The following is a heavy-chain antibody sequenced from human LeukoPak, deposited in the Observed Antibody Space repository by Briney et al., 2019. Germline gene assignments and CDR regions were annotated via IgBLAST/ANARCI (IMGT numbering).Heavy chain of an antibody. CDR2: INPSGGST. D-gene: IGHD2-8*01. J-gene: IGHJ6*02. Sequence: ASVKVSCKASGYNFISYYMHWVRQAPGQGLEWMGIINPSGGSTSYAQKFQDRVTMTRDTSMSTVYMELSSLKSEDTAVYHCAREDVVLVDAVRYYYYGMDVWGQGTTVTVSS. CDR1: GYNFISYY. CDR3: AREDVVLVDAVRYYYYGMDV. V-gene: IGHV1-46*01.